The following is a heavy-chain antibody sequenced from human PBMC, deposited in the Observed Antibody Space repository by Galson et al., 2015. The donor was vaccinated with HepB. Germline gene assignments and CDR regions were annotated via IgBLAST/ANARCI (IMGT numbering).Heavy chain of an antibody. CDR1: GFTFSTYA. J-gene: IGHJ4*02. Sequence: SLRLSCAASGFTFSTYAMSWVRQAPGKGLEWVSDISDDSGRTYYADSVKGRFTISRDNSKSTLYLQMNSLRAEDTAVYYCAKSVGFGEPNPLEYWGQGTLVTVSS. V-gene: IGHV3-23*01. CDR2: ISDDSGRT. D-gene: IGHD3-10*01. CDR3: AKSVGFGEPNPLEY.